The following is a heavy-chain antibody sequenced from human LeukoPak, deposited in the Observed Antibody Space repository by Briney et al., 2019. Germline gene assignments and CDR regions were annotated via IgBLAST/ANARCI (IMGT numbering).Heavy chain of an antibody. CDR2: ISSSSSTI. D-gene: IGHD3-16*02. J-gene: IGHJ5*02. Sequence: PGGSLRLSCAASGFTFSSYSMNWVRQAPGKGLEWVSYISSSSSTIYYADSVKGRFTISRDNAKNSLYLQMNSLRAEDTAVYYCARDPGYPSLHKYNWFDPWGQGTLVTASS. CDR1: GFTFSSYS. V-gene: IGHV3-48*04. CDR3: ARDPGYPSLHKYNWFDP.